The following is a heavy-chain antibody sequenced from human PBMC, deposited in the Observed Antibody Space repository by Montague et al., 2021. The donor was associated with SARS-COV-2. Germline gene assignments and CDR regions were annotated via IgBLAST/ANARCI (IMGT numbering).Heavy chain of an antibody. CDR2: ITHSGST. D-gene: IGHD2-15*01. J-gene: IGHJ4*02. CDR1: GGSISSFY. Sequence: SETLSLTCAVSGGSISSFYWSWIRQPPGKGLERIGYITHSGSTNYNPSLTSRVTMSVDTSKNQFSLKVNSVTAADTAVYYCARHYSATLPAVYWGQGTLVTVSS. V-gene: IGHV4-59*08. CDR3: ARHYSATLPAVY.